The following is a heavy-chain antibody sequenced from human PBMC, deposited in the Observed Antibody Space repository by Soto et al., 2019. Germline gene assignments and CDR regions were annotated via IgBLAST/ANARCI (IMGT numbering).Heavy chain of an antibody. CDR1: GGSVSRGSYY. CDR2: IYYSGST. Sequence: SETLSLTCTVSGGSVSRGSYYWSWIRQPPGKGLEWIGYIYYSGSTNYNPSLKSRVTISVDTSKNQFSLKLSSVTAADTAVYYCARVRGPYGMDVWGQGTTVTVSS. CDR3: ARVRGPYGMDV. V-gene: IGHV4-61*01. J-gene: IGHJ6*02.